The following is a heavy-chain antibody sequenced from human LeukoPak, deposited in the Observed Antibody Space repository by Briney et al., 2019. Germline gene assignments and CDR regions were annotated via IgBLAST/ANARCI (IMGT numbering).Heavy chain of an antibody. CDR1: GFTFSSYS. Sequence: PGGSLRLSCAASGFTFSSYSMNWVRQAPGKGLEWVSSISSSSSYIYYADSVKGRFTISRDNAKNSLYLQMNSLRAEDTAVYYCAREGDYYDSSGYEDAFDIWGQGTMVTVSS. D-gene: IGHD3-22*01. J-gene: IGHJ3*02. CDR3: AREGDYYDSSGYEDAFDI. V-gene: IGHV3-21*01. CDR2: ISSSSSYI.